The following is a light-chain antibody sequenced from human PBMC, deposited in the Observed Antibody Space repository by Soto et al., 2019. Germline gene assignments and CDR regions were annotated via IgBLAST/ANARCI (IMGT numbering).Light chain of an antibody. J-gene: IGKJ1*01. CDR1: QSLLHSNGYNY. Sequence: DIVMTQSPLSPPVTPGEPASISCRSSQSLLHSNGYNYLNWYLQKAGQSPQLLIYLGSNRASGVPDRFSGSGSGTDFTLKISRVEAEDVGVYYCMQALQTPWTFGQGTKVEIK. V-gene: IGKV2-28*01. CDR3: MQALQTPWT. CDR2: LGS.